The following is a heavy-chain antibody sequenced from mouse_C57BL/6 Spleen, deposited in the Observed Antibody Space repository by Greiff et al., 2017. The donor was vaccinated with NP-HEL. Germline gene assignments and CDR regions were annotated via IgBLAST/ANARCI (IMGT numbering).Heavy chain of an antibody. V-gene: IGHV5-12*01. CDR2: ISNGGGST. CDR1: GFTFSDYY. J-gene: IGHJ3*01. D-gene: IGHD2-3*01. CDR3: ARQDGYSWFAY. Sequence: EVKLMESGGGLVQPGGSLKLSCAASGFTFSDYYMYWVRQTPEKRLEWVAYISNGGGSTYYPDTVKGRFTISRDNAKNTLYLQMSRLKSEDTAMYYCARQDGYSWFAYWGQGTLVTVSA.